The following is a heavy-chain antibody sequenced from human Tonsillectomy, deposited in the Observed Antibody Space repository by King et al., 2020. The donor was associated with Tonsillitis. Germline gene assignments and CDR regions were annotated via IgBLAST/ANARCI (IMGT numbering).Heavy chain of an antibody. D-gene: IGHD5/OR15-5a*01. Sequence: VQLVESGGGLVQPGGSLRLSCAASGFTFSSYWMSWVRQAPGKGLEWVANIKEDGSETYYVDSVKGRFIISRDNAKNSLYLQMNSLRVEDTAVYYCARPPRNPVSWGQGTLVTVSS. V-gene: IGHV3-7*01. CDR2: IKEDGSET. J-gene: IGHJ5*02. CDR3: ARPPRNPVS. CDR1: GFTFSSYW.